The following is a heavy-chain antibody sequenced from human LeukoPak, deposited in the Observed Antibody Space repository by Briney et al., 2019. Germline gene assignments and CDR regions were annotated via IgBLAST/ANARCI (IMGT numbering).Heavy chain of an antibody. Sequence: SETLSLTCAVYGESFSGYYWTWIRQPPGEGLEWIGEINHSGSTNYNPSLKSRVTITLDTSKNQFSLTVISMTAADTAAYYCTKSDGYGLIRICGRGTMVTVSS. D-gene: IGHD3-10*01. CDR3: TKSDGYGLIRI. V-gene: IGHV4-34*03. CDR2: INHSGST. J-gene: IGHJ3*02. CDR1: GESFSGYY.